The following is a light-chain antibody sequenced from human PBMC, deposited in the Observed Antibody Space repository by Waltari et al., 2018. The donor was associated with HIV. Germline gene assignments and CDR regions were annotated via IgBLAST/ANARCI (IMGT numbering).Light chain of an antibody. V-gene: IGLV2-14*03. CDR1: SSDVGYYNY. J-gene: IGLJ1*01. CDR2: DVS. Sequence: QSALTQPASVSGSPGQSITISCTGASSDVGYYNYVSWYQQQPGKAPKLMIYDVSNRPSGVSNRCSGAKSGNTASLTISGLQAEDEADYYCSSYTGSSTLGVLGTGTRVTVL. CDR3: SSYTGSSTLGV.